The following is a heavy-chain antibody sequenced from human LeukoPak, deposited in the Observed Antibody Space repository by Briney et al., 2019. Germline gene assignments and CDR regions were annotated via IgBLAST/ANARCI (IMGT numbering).Heavy chain of an antibody. Sequence: GGSLRLSCAASGFTFSSYAMHWVRQAPGKGLEWVAVISYDGSNKYYADSVKGRFTISRDNSKNTLYLQMNSLRAEDTAVYYCARTLFGAYNWFDPWGQGALVTVSS. CDR1: GFTFSSYA. CDR2: ISYDGSNK. V-gene: IGHV3-30-3*01. D-gene: IGHD3-3*01. J-gene: IGHJ5*02. CDR3: ARTLFGAYNWFDP.